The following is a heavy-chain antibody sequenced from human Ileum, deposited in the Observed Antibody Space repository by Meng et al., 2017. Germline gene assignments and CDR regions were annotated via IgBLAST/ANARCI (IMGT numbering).Heavy chain of an antibody. D-gene: IGHD7-27*01. Sequence: LTQAGPGLVRPSATLSLTCTVSGASFSRNKDGWRWSRQPPGKGLEWIGYASTTHNPSLKSRVTISVDTSKNQFFLTLNSVTAADTAIYYCARDHWGSLDSWGQGILVTVSS. J-gene: IGHJ4*02. CDR1: GASFSRNKDG. CDR3: ARDHWGSLDS. V-gene: IGHV4-61*01. CDR2: AST.